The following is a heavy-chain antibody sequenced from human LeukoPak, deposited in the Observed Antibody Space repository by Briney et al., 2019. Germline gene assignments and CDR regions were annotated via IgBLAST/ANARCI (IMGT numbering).Heavy chain of an antibody. D-gene: IGHD1-26*01. CDR3: ARVVGATYDAFDI. CDR2: IFTIWIT. Sequence: SDTLSLTCTVSGASISSYYWSCIRQPAGKGLEWIGRIFTIWITTYTPYLKSRVTMSVVTSKNQLSLELSSVTAADTAVYYCARVVGATYDAFDIWGQGTMVTVYS. CDR1: GASISSYY. V-gene: IGHV4-4*07. J-gene: IGHJ3*02.